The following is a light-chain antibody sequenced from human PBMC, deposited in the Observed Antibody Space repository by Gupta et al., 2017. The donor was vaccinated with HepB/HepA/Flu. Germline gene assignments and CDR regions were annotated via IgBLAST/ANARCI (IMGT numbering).Light chain of an antibody. CDR1: SSNVGRDN. V-gene: IGLV1-47*02. CDR2: NDY. Sequence: QPVLTQPPSASGTPGQRVTISCSGSSSNVGRDNVYWYQQLPGTAPKLLIYNDYQRPSGVPDRFSGSKSGTSASLAISGLRSEDEAYYYCAAWDNSLSAYVFGTGTWVTVL. J-gene: IGLJ1*01. CDR3: AAWDNSLSAYV.